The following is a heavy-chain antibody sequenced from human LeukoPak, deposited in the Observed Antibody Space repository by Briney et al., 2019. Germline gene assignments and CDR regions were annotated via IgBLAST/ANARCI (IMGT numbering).Heavy chain of an antibody. Sequence: GGSLRLSCEASGFTFSSYAMSWVRQAPGKGLEWVSAISGSGVTTRYAGSVKGRFSISRDNSKNTLYLQMNSLRAEDTALYYCAKKVVVGATSPYSDFQDWGQGTLVTVSS. CDR2: ISGSGVTT. J-gene: IGHJ1*01. CDR3: AKKVVVGATSPYSDFQD. D-gene: IGHD1-26*01. V-gene: IGHV3-23*01. CDR1: GFTFSSYA.